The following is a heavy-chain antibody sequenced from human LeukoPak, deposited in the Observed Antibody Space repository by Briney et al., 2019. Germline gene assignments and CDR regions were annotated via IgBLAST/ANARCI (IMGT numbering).Heavy chain of an antibody. V-gene: IGHV4-30-4*08. D-gene: IGHD6-19*01. Sequence: SETLSLTCTVSGGSISSGDYYWGWIRQPPGKGLEWIGYIYYSGSTYYNPSLKSRVTISVDTSKNQFSLKLSSVTAADTAVYYCARDLYSSGLNSFDYWGQGTLVTVSS. J-gene: IGHJ4*02. CDR3: ARDLYSSGLNSFDY. CDR2: IYYSGST. CDR1: GGSISSGDYY.